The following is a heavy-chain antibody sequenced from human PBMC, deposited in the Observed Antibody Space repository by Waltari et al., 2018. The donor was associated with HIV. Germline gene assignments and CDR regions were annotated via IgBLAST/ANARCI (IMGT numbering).Heavy chain of an antibody. CDR3: ARALTTGYFDY. Sequence: QVQLQESGPGLVKPSETLSLTCTVSGGSVSSGSYYWSWIRQPPGKGLEWIGYIYYSGSTNYNPSLKSRGTISVDTSKNQFSLKLSSVTAADTAVYYCARALTTGYFDYWGQGTLVTVSS. V-gene: IGHV4-61*01. CDR2: IYYSGST. CDR1: GGSVSSGSYY. J-gene: IGHJ4*02. D-gene: IGHD4-17*01.